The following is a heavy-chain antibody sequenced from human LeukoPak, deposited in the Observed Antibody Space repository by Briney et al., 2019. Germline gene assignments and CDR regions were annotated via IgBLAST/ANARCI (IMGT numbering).Heavy chain of an antibody. V-gene: IGHV1-69*06. CDR2: IIPIFGTA. D-gene: IGHD3-10*01. CDR1: GGTFSSYA. J-gene: IGHJ4*02. CDR3: ACNYYGSGSYLY. Sequence: SVKVSCKASGGTFSSYAISWVRQAPGRGLEWMGGIIPIFGTANYAQKFQGRVTITADKSTSTAYMELSSLRSEDTAVYYCACNYYGSGSYLYWGQGTLVTVSS.